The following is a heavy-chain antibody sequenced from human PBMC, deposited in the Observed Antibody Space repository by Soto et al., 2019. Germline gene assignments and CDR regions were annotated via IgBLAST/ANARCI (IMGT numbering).Heavy chain of an antibody. D-gene: IGHD3-10*01. J-gene: IGHJ4*02. CDR3: ARATVLLWFGDSAQFDY. CDR2: IYYSGST. CDR1: GGSISSGDYY. V-gene: IGHV4-30-4*01. Sequence: SETLSLTCTVSGGSISSGDYYWSWIRQPPGKGLEWIGYIYYSGSTYYNPSLKSRVTISVDTSKNQFSLKLSSVTAADTAVYYCARATVLLWFGDSAQFDYCGQGTMVTVSS.